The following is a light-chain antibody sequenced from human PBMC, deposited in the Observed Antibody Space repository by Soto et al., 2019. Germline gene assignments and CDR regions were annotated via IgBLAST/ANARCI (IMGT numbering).Light chain of an antibody. CDR2: DVS. CDR3: QQFNTYPIP. V-gene: IGKV1-13*02. Sequence: SQSPSSPVSCLRKKNTLTFRASHDISGALAWYQQKPGKAPKFLIFDVSTLQSGVPSRFSGSGSGTDFTLTISGLQPEDFGTYYCQQFNTYPIPFGHETRLEIK. CDR1: HDISGA. J-gene: IGKJ5*01.